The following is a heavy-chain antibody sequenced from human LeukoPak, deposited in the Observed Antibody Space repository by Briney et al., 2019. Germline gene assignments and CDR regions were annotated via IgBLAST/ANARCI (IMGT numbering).Heavy chain of an antibody. CDR1: GYTFTSYG. CDR3: ARAAHIVVVVAAPFDP. J-gene: IGHJ5*02. D-gene: IGHD2-15*01. CDR2: ISAYNGNA. Sequence: VSVKVSCKASGYTFTSYGISWVRQAPGQGLEWMGWISAYNGNANYAQKLQGRVTMTTDTSTSTAYMELRSLRSDDTAVYYCARAAHIVVVVAAPFDPWGQGTLVTVSS. V-gene: IGHV1-18*01.